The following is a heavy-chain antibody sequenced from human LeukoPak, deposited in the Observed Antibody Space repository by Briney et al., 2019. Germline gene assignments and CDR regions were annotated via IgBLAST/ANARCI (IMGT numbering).Heavy chain of an antibody. J-gene: IGHJ4*02. V-gene: IGHV3-30-3*01. CDR1: GFTFSTYA. D-gene: IGHD5-12*01. CDR3: ARGDIVATRWGLYYFDY. Sequence: GGSLRLSCAASGFTFSTYAMHWVRQAPGKGLEWVALISYDGSNKYYADSVKGRFTISRDNSKNTLYLQMNSLRAEDTAVYYCARGDIVATRWGLYYFDYWGQGTLVTVSS. CDR2: ISYDGSNK.